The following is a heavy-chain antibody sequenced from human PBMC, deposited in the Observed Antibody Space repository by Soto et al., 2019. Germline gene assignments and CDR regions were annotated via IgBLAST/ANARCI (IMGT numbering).Heavy chain of an antibody. CDR1: GGSISSSSYY. Sequence: SETPSLTCTVAGGSISSSSYYWGWIRQPPGKGLEWIGSIYYSGSTYYNPSLKSRVTISVDTSKNQFSLKLSSVTAADTAVYYCARTPRSYFDWLSPSGGMDVWGQGTTVT. J-gene: IGHJ6*02. CDR3: ARTPRSYFDWLSPSGGMDV. V-gene: IGHV4-39*01. D-gene: IGHD3-9*01. CDR2: IYYSGST.